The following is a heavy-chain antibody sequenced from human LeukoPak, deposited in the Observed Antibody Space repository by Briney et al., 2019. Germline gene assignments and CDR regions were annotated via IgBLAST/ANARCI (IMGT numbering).Heavy chain of an antibody. CDR1: GFTVSSNY. D-gene: IGHD6-19*01. CDR3: AKSSGYSSGSLFDY. Sequence: GGSLRLSCAASGFTVSSNYMSWVRQAPGKGLEWVSAISGSGGSTYYADSVKGRFTISRDNSKNTLYLQMNSLRAEDTAVYYCAKSSGYSSGSLFDYWGQGTLVTVSS. J-gene: IGHJ4*02. CDR2: ISGSGGST. V-gene: IGHV3-23*01.